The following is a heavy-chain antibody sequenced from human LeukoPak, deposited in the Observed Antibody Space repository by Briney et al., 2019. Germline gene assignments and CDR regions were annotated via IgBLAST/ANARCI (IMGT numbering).Heavy chain of an antibody. CDR3: ARRNSVTQGLDN. CDR2: IRNKANRYTT. D-gene: IGHD5/OR15-5a*01. CDR1: GFTFIVHY. V-gene: IGHV3-72*01. J-gene: IGHJ4*02. Sequence: GGSLRLSCAASGFTFIVHYMDWVRQAPGRGREWIGRIRNKANRYTTEYAASVKGRFTVSRDDSKNSLFLQMNSLESEDTAVYYCARRNSVTQGLDNWGQGTLVTVSS.